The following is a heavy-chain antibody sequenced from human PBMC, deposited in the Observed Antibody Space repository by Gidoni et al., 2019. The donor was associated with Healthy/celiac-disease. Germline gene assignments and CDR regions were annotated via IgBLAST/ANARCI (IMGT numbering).Heavy chain of an antibody. CDR1: GGTFRSYA. CDR3: ARERDGYNSNWYFDL. V-gene: IGHV1-69*04. CDR2: LSPILGIA. J-gene: IGHJ2*01. Sequence: QVQLVQSGAEVKKPGSSVKVSCKASGGTFRSYAISWVRQAPGPGLEWMGRLSPILGIAKYAQKFQGRVTITADKSTSTAYMELSSLRSEDTAVYYCARERDGYNSNWYFDLWGRGTLVTVSS. D-gene: IGHD5-12*01.